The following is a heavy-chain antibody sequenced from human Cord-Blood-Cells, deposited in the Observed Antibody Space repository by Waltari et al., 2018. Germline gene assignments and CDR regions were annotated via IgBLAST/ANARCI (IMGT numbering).Heavy chain of an antibody. Sequence: QVQLQESGPGLVKPSETLSLTCAVSGYSIRSGYYWGRIRQPPGKGLEWIGIIYHSGSTYYNPSLKSRVTISVDTSKNQFSLKLSSVTAADTAVYYCASPRGPGDRFDYWGQGTLVTVSS. D-gene: IGHD7-27*01. CDR1: GYSIRSGYY. CDR2: IYHSGST. J-gene: IGHJ4*02. CDR3: ASPRGPGDRFDY. V-gene: IGHV4-38-2*01.